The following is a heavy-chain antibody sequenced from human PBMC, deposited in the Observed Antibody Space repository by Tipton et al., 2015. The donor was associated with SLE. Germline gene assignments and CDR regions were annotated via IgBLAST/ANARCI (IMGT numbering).Heavy chain of an antibody. CDR3: ARAATIAAYPYY. J-gene: IGHJ4*02. V-gene: IGHV3-53*04. CDR1: GFTVSGSY. CDR2: IYSGGTT. Sequence: QLVQSGGGLVQPGGSLRLSCAASGFTVSGSYMSWVRQAPGKGLEWVSVIYSGGTTYYADSVKGRFTISRDNSKNTLYLQMNTLRAEDTAVYFCARAATIAAYPYYWGQGTLVTVST. D-gene: IGHD6-13*01.